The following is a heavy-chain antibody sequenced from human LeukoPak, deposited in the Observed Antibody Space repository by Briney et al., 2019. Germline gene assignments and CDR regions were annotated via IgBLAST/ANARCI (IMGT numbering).Heavy chain of an antibody. J-gene: IGHJ3*02. V-gene: IGHV3-53*01. D-gene: IGHD2-8*01. CDR2: IYSGGST. Sequence: GGSLRLSCAASGFTFSSYAMSWVRQAPGKGLEWVSVIYSGGSTYYADSVKGRFTISRDNSKNTLYLQMNSLRAEDTAVYYCARDQGVDAFDIWGQGTMVTVSS. CDR3: ARDQGVDAFDI. CDR1: GFTFSSYA.